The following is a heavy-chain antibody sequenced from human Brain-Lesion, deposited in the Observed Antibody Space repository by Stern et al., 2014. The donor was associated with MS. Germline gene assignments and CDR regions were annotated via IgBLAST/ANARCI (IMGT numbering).Heavy chain of an antibody. J-gene: IGHJ6*02. CDR2: IFNSGST. CDR1: GGSISSGGYY. CDR3: ARGRVVPGFQYYATDV. V-gene: IGHV4-61*02. D-gene: IGHD2-2*01. Sequence: VQLVESGPGLVKPSQTLSLSCTVSGGSISSGGYYWSWIRQPAGKGLEWIGRIFNSGSTSYKPSLKSRFTISINPPKNQFPLRLNPMTAADTAVYYCARGRVVPGFQYYATDVWGQGTTVIVSS.